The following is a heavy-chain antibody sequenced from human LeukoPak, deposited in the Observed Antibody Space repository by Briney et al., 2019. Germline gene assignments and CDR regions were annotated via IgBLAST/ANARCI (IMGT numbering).Heavy chain of an antibody. CDR2: ISYDGSNK. D-gene: IGHD1-7*01. J-gene: IGHJ3*02. CDR1: GFTFSSYA. Sequence: PGGSLRLSCAASGFTFSSYAMHWVRQAPGKGLEWVAVISYDGSNKKYADSVKGRFTISRDNSKNTLYLQMNSLRAEDTAVYYCARSLVTGTTSAFDIWGQGTMVTVSS. CDR3: ARSLVTGTTSAFDI. V-gene: IGHV3-30*03.